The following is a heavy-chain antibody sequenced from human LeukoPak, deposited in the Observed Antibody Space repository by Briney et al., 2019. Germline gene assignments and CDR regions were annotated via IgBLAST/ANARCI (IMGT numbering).Heavy chain of an antibody. V-gene: IGHV4-4*02. J-gene: IGHJ4*02. CDR1: GGSISSSNW. CDR3: ARGDGSSWFPHFDY. CDR2: IYHSGST. Sequence: KPSGTLSLTCAVSGGSISSSNWWSWVRQPSGKGPEWIGEIYHSGSTNYNPSLKSRATISVDKSKNQFSLKLSSVTAADTAVYYCARGDGSSWFPHFDYWGQGTLVTVSS. D-gene: IGHD6-13*01.